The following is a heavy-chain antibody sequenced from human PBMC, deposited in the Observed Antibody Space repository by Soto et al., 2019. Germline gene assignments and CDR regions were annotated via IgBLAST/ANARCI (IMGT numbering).Heavy chain of an antibody. Sequence: QVQLQESGPGLVKPSQTLSLTCTVSGGSISSGGYYWSWIRQHPGKGLEWIGYIYYSGSTYYNPSLERRVTISVDTSKNQFSLELSSVTAADTAVYYCARAHGYYYDSSGKLDYWGQGTLVTVSS. CDR1: GGSISSGGYY. J-gene: IGHJ4*02. V-gene: IGHV4-31*03. D-gene: IGHD3-22*01. CDR3: ARAHGYYYDSSGKLDY. CDR2: IYYSGST.